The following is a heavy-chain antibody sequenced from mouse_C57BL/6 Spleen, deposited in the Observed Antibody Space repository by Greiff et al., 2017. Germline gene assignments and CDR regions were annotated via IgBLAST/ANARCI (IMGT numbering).Heavy chain of an antibody. CDR1: GFTFTDYY. CDR3: ARPLGSSYAMDY. J-gene: IGHJ4*01. CDR2: IRNKANGYTT. Sequence: EVKLMESGGGLVQPGGSLSLSCAASGFTFTDYYMSWVRQPPGKALEWLGFIRNKANGYTTEYSASVKGRVTISRDNSQSILYLQMNALRAEDSATYYCARPLGSSYAMDYWGQGTSVTVSS. V-gene: IGHV7-3*01. D-gene: IGHD3-1*01.